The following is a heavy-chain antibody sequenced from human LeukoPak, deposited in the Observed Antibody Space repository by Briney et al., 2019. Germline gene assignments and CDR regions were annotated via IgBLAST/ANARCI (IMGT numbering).Heavy chain of an antibody. Sequence: SDTLSLTCAVYDVSFSGYYWSWIRQPPGKGLEWIGEINHSGSTNYNPSLKSRVTISVDTSKNQFSLRLSSVTAADTAVYYCASGDAYGNYYMDVWGKGTTVTVSS. CDR3: ASGDAYGNYYMDV. V-gene: IGHV4-34*01. CDR2: INHSGST. D-gene: IGHD4-17*01. CDR1: DVSFSGYY. J-gene: IGHJ6*03.